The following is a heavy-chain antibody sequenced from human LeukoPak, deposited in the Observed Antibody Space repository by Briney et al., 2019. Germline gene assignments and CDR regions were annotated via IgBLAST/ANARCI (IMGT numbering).Heavy chain of an antibody. Sequence: ASVKGSCKASGYTFTSYGISWVRQAPGQGLEWMGWISAYNGNTNYAQKLQGRVTMTTDTSTSTAYMELRSLRSDDTAVYYCARVSSSWYGVSFYYFDYWGQGTLVTVSS. V-gene: IGHV1-18*01. CDR3: ARVSSSWYGVSFYYFDY. CDR1: GYTFTSYG. D-gene: IGHD6-13*01. CDR2: ISAYNGNT. J-gene: IGHJ4*02.